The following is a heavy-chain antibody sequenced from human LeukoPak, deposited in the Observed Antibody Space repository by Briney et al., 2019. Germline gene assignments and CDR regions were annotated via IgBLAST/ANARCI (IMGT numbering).Heavy chain of an antibody. Sequence: GGSLRLSCAASGFTFSSYAMHWVRQAPGKGLEWVAVVSYDGSTKYYADSVKGRFTISRDNSRSTLYLEMNSLRVDDTAVYFCAGTTTWVPTMPYYYYGMDVWGQGTTVTVSS. CDR3: AGTTTWVPTMPYYYYGMDV. J-gene: IGHJ6*02. V-gene: IGHV3-30-3*01. D-gene: IGHD2-2*01. CDR1: GFTFSSYA. CDR2: VSYDGSTK.